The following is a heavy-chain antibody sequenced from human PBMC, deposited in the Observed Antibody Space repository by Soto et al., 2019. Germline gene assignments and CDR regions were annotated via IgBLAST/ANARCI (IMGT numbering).Heavy chain of an antibody. V-gene: IGHV1-18*01. D-gene: IGHD5-12*01. Sequence: ASVKASCKASGYTFTSYGISWVRQAPGQGLEWMGLLIPYNGDRIYAQKFQGRVILTTDTATNTAYMELGSLRSDDTAVYYCVRDASSGYRGWLDPWGQGTLVTVSS. J-gene: IGHJ5*02. CDR3: VRDASSGYRGWLDP. CDR1: GYTFTSYG. CDR2: LIPYNGDR.